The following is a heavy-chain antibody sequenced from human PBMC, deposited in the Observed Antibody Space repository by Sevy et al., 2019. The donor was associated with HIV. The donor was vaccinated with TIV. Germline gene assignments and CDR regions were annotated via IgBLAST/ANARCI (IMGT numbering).Heavy chain of an antibody. CDR3: ARGDFDV. J-gene: IGHJ3*01. CDR1: GFTITSNW. D-gene: IGHD3-3*01. Sequence: GGSLRLSCAASGFTITSNWMSWVRQAPGKGLEWVANIKPDGSEQFCVDSVKGRFTNSRDIAKNSLFLQMSSLRVEETAVYYCARGDFDVWGQGTMVTVSS. V-gene: IGHV3-7*01. CDR2: IKPDGSEQ.